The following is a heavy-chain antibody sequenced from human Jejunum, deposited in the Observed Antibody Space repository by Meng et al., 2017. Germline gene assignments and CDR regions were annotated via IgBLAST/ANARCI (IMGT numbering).Heavy chain of an antibody. V-gene: IGHV4-39*01. J-gene: IGHJ5*02. CDR3: ARAKVTPMGYWFDP. CDR1: GGSINTNTYY. CDR2: VYYTGRT. Sequence: QLQESGPGLVKPSQTLSLTCTVSGGSINTNTYYWDWIRQPPGKGMEWIGSVYYTGRTFYNPSLKSRVTISLDTSKNQFSLNLRSVAAADTAVYYCARAKVTPMGYWFDPWGQGTLVTVSS. D-gene: IGHD2-21*02.